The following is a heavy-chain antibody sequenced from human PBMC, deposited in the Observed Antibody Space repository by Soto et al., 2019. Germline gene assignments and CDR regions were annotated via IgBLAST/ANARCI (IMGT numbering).Heavy chain of an antibody. Sequence: GGSLRLSCAASGFTFSSHGMNWVRQAPGKGLQWISYISGSSSIIYYGDSVKGRFTISRDNAKNSLYLQMNSLRDEDTAVYYCARDGRDCSDSVCYFHHWGQGTLVTVSS. D-gene: IGHD2-8*01. V-gene: IGHV3-48*02. CDR3: ARDGRDCSDSVCYFHH. CDR2: ISGSSSII. J-gene: IGHJ1*01. CDR1: GFTFSSHG.